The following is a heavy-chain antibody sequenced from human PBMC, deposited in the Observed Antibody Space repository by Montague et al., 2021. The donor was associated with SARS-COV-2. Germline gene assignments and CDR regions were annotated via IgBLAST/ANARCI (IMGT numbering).Heavy chain of an antibody. CDR2: INNSGST. D-gene: IGHD6-25*01. CDR1: GGSFSGYY. Sequence: SETLSLTCAVSGGSFSGYYWNWIRRRPGKGLEWMGEINNSGSTSYSPYFTGRVTISVATSKNQFAVKLTSLTAADTGVSYCARGVSGPASGGWVPVALFDCYHYMDVWGKGTTVTVSS. J-gene: IGHJ6*03. CDR3: ARGVSGPASGGWVPVALFDCYHYMDV. V-gene: IGHV4-34*01.